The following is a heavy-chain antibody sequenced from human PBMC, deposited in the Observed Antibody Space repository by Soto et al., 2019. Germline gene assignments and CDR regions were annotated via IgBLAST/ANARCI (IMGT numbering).Heavy chain of an antibody. CDR1: GFTFSGSA. Sequence: LRLSCAASGFTFSGSAMHWVRQASGKGLEWVGRIRSKANSYATAYVASVKGRFTISRDDSKNTAYLQMNSLKTEDTAVYYCTRRMSYYYGMDVWGQGTTVTVSS. CDR2: IRSKANSYAT. J-gene: IGHJ6*02. V-gene: IGHV3-73*01. CDR3: TRRMSYYYGMDV.